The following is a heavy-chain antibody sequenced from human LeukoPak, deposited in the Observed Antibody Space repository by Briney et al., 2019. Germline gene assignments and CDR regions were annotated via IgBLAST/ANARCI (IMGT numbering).Heavy chain of an antibody. Sequence: ASVKVSCKASGYTFTSYAMNWVRQAPGQGLEWMGWINTNTGNPTYAQGFTGRFVFSLDTSVSTAYLQISSLKAEDIAVYYCARDRHHYYYYGMDVWGQGTTVTVSS. V-gene: IGHV7-4-1*02. CDR1: GYTFTSYA. J-gene: IGHJ6*02. CDR2: INTNTGNP. CDR3: ARDRHHYYYYGMDV.